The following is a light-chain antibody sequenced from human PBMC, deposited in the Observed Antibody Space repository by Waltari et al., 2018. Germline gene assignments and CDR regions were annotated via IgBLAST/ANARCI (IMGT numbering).Light chain of an antibody. CDR2: DAS. Sequence: EIVLTQSPGNLSLSPGERATLSCRASQSVSRTLAWYQQKPGQAPRLLIYDASIRATGIPDRFSGSGSGTDFSLIISRLEPEDFAVYYCQKYGTLPATFGQGTKVEIK. V-gene: IGKV3-20*01. J-gene: IGKJ1*01. CDR3: QKYGTLPAT. CDR1: QSVSRT.